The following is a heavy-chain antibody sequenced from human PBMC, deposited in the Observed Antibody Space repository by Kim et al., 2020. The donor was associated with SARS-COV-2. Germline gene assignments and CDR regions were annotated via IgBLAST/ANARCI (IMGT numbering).Heavy chain of an antibody. D-gene: IGHD3-22*01. CDR2: ISAYNGNT. V-gene: IGHV1-18*01. J-gene: IGHJ4*02. CDR3: ARGGTYYYDSSGYYYPEYYFDY. Sequence: ASVKVSCKASGYTFTSYGISWVRQAPGQGLEWMGWISAYNGNTNYAQKLQGRVTMTTDTSTSTAYMELRSLRSDDTAVYYCARGGTYYYDSSGYYYPEYYFDYWGQGTLVTVSS. CDR1: GYTFTSYG.